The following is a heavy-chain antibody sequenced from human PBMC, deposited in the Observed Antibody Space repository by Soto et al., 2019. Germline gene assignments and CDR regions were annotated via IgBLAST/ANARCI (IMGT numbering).Heavy chain of an antibody. CDR3: ARGQGANWSSGSWCDP. CDR1: GGSISSYY. D-gene: IGHD1-20*01. V-gene: IGHV4-59*01. CDR2: IYYSGST. J-gene: IGHJ5*02. Sequence: ASETLSLTCTVSGGSISSYYWSWIRQPPGKGLEWIGYIYYSGSTNYNPSLKSRVTISVDTSKNQFSLKLSSVTAADTAVYYCARGQGANWSSGSWCDPWGEGALVTVCS.